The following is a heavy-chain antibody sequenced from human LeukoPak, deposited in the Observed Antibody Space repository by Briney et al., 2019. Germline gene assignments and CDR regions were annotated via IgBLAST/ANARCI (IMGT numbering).Heavy chain of an antibody. CDR2: ISHDASDE. J-gene: IGHJ4*02. Sequence: PGGSLRLSCTASGFSFSGYGMHWVHQAPGKGLEWLAVISHDASDEYYADSVKGRFTISRDNAKNMIYLQMISLRAEDTAVYYCVKALVGQTSGYWGQGTRVTVST. CDR1: GFSFSGYG. D-gene: IGHD1-26*01. CDR3: VKALVGQTSGY. V-gene: IGHV3-30*18.